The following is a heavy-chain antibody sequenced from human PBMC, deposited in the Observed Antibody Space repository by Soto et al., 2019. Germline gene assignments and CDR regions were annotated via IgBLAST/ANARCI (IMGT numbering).Heavy chain of an antibody. Sequence: QVRLVESGGGVVQPGRSLRLSCTASGFSFSSYAMYWFRQPPGKGLEWVAVISHDGINKHYADSVKGRVTVSRDNSNHSLDLQLNSRRGQDTAMYYCARDIYRSDYFVKWFEPWGPGTLVTGSS. V-gene: IGHV3-30-3*01. J-gene: IGHJ5*02. D-gene: IGHD4-17*01. CDR2: ISHDGINK. CDR3: ARDIYRSDYFVKWFEP. CDR1: GFSFSSYA.